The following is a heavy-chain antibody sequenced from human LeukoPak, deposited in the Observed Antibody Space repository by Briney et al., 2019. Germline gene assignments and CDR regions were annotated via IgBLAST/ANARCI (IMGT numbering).Heavy chain of an antibody. CDR3: ARGSYTSSWYGVFDY. J-gene: IGHJ4*02. D-gene: IGHD6-13*01. CDR2: IWYDGSNK. CDR1: GFIFSSYG. V-gene: IGHV3-33*01. Sequence: PGGSLRLSCAASGFIFSSYGMHWVRQAPGKGLEWVAVIWYDGSNKYYADSVKGRFTISRDNSKNTLYLQMNSLRGEDTAVYYYARGSYTSSWYGVFDYWGQGTLVTVSS.